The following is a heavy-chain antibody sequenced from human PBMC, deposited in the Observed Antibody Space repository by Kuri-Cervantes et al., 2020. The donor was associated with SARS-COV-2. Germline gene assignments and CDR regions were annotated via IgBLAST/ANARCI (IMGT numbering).Heavy chain of an antibody. Sequence: ASVKVSCKASGYTFTSYGISWVRQAPGQGLQWMGWIDKGNTKYAQKFRGRVTMTTDTSTRTAYMELKSLRADDTAMYYCARDWGPYYQDTNGFLLYFDYWGQGTLVTVSS. CDR1: GYTFTSYG. V-gene: IGHV1-18*01. CDR3: ARDWGPYYQDTNGFLLYFDY. D-gene: IGHD3-22*01. CDR2: IDKGNT. J-gene: IGHJ4*02.